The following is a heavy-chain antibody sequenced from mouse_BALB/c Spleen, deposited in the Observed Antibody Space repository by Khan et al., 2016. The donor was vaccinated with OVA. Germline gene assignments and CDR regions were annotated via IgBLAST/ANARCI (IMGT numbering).Heavy chain of an antibody. Sequence: QVQLQQSGAELVRPGASVNLSCKASGYTFTNYWINWVKQRPGQGLEWIGNIYPSDSYTNYNQKFRDKATLTVDKSSSTAYMQLSSPTSEDAAFYCGTTGDQGNFDYWGQGTTLTVSS. J-gene: IGHJ2*01. CDR3: TTGDQGNFDY. CDR2: IYPSDSYT. D-gene: IGHD2-13*01. V-gene: IGHV1-69*02. CDR1: GYTFTNYW.